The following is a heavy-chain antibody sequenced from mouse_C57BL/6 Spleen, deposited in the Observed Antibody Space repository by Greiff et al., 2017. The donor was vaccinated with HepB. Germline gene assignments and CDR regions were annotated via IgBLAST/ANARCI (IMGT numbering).Heavy chain of an antibody. D-gene: IGHD2-3*01. CDR2: FYPGSGSI. CDR3: ARHEEEEALYDGYYGYAMDY. V-gene: IGHV1-62-2*01. J-gene: IGHJ4*01. CDR1: GYTFTEYT. Sequence: VKLQESGAELVKPGASVKLSCKASGYTFTEYTIHWVKQRSGQGLEWIGWFYPGSGSIKYNEKFKDKATLTADKSSSTVYMELSRLTSEDSAVYFCARHEEEEALYDGYYGYAMDYWGQGTSVTVSS.